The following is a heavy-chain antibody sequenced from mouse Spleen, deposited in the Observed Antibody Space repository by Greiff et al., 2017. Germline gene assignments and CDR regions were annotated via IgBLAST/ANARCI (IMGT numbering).Heavy chain of an antibody. CDR3: TRGTVDWYFDV. CDR1: GYSFTSYW. J-gene: IGHJ1*01. D-gene: IGHD1-1*01. V-gene: IGHV1-5*01. CDR2: IYPGNSDT. Sequence: EVQLQQSGTVLARPGASVKMSCKASGYSFTSYWMHWVKQRPGQGLEWIGAIYPGNSDTSYNQKFKGKAKLTAVTSASTAYMELSSLTNEDSAVYYCTRGTVDWYFDVWGAGTTVTVSS.